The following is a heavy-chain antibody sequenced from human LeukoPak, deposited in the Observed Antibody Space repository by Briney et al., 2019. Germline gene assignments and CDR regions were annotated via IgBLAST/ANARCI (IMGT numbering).Heavy chain of an antibody. J-gene: IGHJ4*02. CDR2: IYSSGSS. CDR3: TRGAGWLIDY. D-gene: IGHD3-16*01. Sequence: PSQTLSLTCTVSGDSISSGNYYWSWIRQPAGKGLEWIGRIYSSGSSSYNPSLKSRVTVSVDTSKNQFSLKLTSVTAADTAVYYCTRGAGWLIDYWGQGILVTVSS. V-gene: IGHV4-61*02. CDR1: GDSISSGNYY.